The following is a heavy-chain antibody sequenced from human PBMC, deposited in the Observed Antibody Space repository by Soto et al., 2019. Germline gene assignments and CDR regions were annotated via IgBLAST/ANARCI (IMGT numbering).Heavy chain of an antibody. CDR2: VYSTGTT. CDR3: PRVSRFVAHKDANSNYSYSMDV. D-gene: IGHD2-8*01. CDR1: QDSVSRSDSY. V-gene: IGHV4-61*08. Sequence: PSETLSLSCAVSQDSVSRSDSYLASFRHPPRKPLEWLASVYSTGTTKYRPSLKSRVARSVATSQNQFSLKVRSVTAADAAVYFCPRVSRFVAHKDANSNYSYSMDVCGHGSTVT. J-gene: IGHJ6*03.